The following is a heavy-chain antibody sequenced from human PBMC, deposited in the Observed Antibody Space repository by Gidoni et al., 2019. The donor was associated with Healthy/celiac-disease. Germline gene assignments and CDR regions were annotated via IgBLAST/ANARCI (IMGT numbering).Heavy chain of an antibody. D-gene: IGHD2-2*01. J-gene: IGHJ6*02. V-gene: IGHV3-33*08. CDR2: IWYDGSNE. CDR3: ARGQEYCSSSSCLPGSMDV. Sequence: QVQLVESGGGLVQPGRSLRLSCAASGFTFSSYCMHWVRQAPGKGLEWVAVIWYDGSNEYYADSVKGRFTIARDNSKNTLYLQMNSLRAEDTTVYYCARGQEYCSSSSCLPGSMDVWGQGTTVTVSS. CDR1: GFTFSSYC.